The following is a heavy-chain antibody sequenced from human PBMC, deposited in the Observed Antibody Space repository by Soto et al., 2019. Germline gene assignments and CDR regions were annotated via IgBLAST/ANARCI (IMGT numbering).Heavy chain of an antibody. CDR1: GFTFSSYG. J-gene: IGHJ4*02. Sequence: GESLKISCAASGFTFSSYGMHWVRQAPGKGLEWAAVIWYDGSNKYYADSVKGRFTISRDNSKNTLYPQMNSLRAEDTAVYYCARETYDYGDYFALIDYWGQGTLVTVSS. CDR3: ARETYDYGDYFALIDY. CDR2: IWYDGSNK. V-gene: IGHV3-33*01. D-gene: IGHD4-17*01.